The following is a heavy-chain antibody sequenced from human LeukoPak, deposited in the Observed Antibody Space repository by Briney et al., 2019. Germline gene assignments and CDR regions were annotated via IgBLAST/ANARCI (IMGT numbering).Heavy chain of an antibody. CDR3: ARDLGEDIVVVPAATYYYYGMDV. V-gene: IGHV1-46*01. D-gene: IGHD2-2*01. CDR2: INPSGGTT. J-gene: IGHJ6*02. Sequence: ASVKVSCKASGYIFTGYCMHWVRQAPGQGLEWMGIINPSGGTTSCAQKFQGRVTMTRDTSTSTVYMELTSLRSDDTAVYYCARDLGEDIVVVPAATYYYYGMDVWGQGTTVTVSS. CDR1: GYIFTGYC.